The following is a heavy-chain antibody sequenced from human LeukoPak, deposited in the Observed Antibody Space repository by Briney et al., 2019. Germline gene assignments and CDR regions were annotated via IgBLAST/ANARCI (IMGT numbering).Heavy chain of an antibody. CDR2: FDPEDGET. D-gene: IGHD1-26*01. Sequence: GASVTVSCKVSGYTLSKFLIHWVRQAPGKGLEWMGGFDPEDGETIYAQKFQGRVTMTEDTSTDTVYMELSSLRSEDTALYYCATDSVGATYFEYWGQGTLVTVSS. CDR1: GYTLSKFL. CDR3: ATDSVGATYFEY. J-gene: IGHJ4*02. V-gene: IGHV1-24*01.